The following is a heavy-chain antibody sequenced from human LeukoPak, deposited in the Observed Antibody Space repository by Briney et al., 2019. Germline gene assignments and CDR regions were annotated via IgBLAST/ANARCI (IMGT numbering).Heavy chain of an antibody. CDR1: GFTFPNAW. CDR3: TTDPGTGVRGH. J-gene: IGHJ3*01. CDR2: IKSKGNGGTI. Sequence: GGSLRLSCAASGFTFPNAWVNWVRQAPGKGLEWVGHIKSKGNGGTIDYAAPVKGRFTISGDDSKNTVDLQMNSLEIEDTAVYFCTTDPGTGVRGHWGQGTMVTVSS. V-gene: IGHV3-15*01. D-gene: IGHD3-10*01.